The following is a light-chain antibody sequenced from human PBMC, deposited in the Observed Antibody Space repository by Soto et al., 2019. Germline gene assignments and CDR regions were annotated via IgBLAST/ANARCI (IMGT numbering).Light chain of an antibody. CDR2: GAA. J-gene: IGKJ3*01. Sequence: EIVLTQSPGTLSVSPGERVTLSCRASQSVSSNYLAWYQQRPGQAPRLLIFGAAYRATGIPDRFSGSGSGTDFPLTSSRLEPEDFAVYYCQQYSSSPPEFTFGPGTKVDSK. CDR3: QQYSSSPPEFT. V-gene: IGKV3-20*01. CDR1: QSVSSNY.